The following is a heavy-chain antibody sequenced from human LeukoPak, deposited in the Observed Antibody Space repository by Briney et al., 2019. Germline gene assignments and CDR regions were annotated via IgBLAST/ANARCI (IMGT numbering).Heavy chain of an antibody. V-gene: IGHV3-21*01. CDR1: GFTFSSYS. Sequence: GGPLRLSCAASGFTFSSYSMNWVRQAPGKGLEWVSSISSSSSYIYYADSVKGRFTISRDNAKNSLYLQMNSLRAEDTAVYYCARRRTTVTYFDYWGQGTLVTVSS. CDR3: ARRRTTVTYFDY. J-gene: IGHJ4*02. D-gene: IGHD4-17*01. CDR2: ISSSSSYI.